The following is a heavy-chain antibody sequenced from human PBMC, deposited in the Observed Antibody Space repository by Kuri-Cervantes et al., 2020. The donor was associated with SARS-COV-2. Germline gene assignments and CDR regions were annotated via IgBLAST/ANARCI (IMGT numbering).Heavy chain of an antibody. D-gene: IGHD3-22*01. CDR1: GGTFSSYA. J-gene: IGHJ4*02. CDR2: NIPIFGTA. Sequence: SVKVSCKASGGTFSSYANSWVRQAPGQGLEWMGGNIPIFGTANYEQKFQGRVTITADESTSTAYMELSSLGFEDTAVYYCARAYYCDSSGYYPGDYWGQGTLVTVSS. V-gene: IGHV1-69*13. CDR3: ARAYYCDSSGYYPGDY.